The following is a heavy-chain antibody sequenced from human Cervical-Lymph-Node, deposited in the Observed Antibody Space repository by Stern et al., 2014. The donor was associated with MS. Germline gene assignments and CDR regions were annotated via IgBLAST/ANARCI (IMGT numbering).Heavy chain of an antibody. CDR3: AKGGSGSYLD. J-gene: IGHJ4*02. CDR1: GFVFRRYA. CDR2: SSYDGRDK. Sequence: VQLEESGGGVVQPGGSLRLSCGASGFVFRRYALHWVRQAPGKGLECVALSSYDGRDKYYTDSVKGRFTVSRDNSNNTVDLEMNSLRLEDTAVYYCAKGGSGSYLDWGQGSLVTVSS. D-gene: IGHD1-26*01. V-gene: IGHV3-30*04.